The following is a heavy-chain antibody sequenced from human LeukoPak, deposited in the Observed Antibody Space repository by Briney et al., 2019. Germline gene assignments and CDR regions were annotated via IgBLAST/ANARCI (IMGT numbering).Heavy chain of an antibody. CDR3: AKSQSGWYSFDY. CDR2: ISGSGGST. V-gene: IGHV3-23*01. J-gene: IGHJ4*02. D-gene: IGHD6-19*01. CDR1: GFTLSNYV. Sequence: PGGSLRLSCAASGFTLSNYVVNWVRQAPGKGLEWGSAISGSGGSTKYADSVKGRLTNSGDNSKNTLYLQMNSLRAEDTAVYYCAKSQSGWYSFDYWSQGTLVTVSS.